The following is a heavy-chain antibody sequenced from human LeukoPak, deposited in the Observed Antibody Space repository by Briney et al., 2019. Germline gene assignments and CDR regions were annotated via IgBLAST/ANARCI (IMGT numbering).Heavy chain of an antibody. J-gene: IGHJ4*02. D-gene: IGHD6-19*01. V-gene: IGHV3-21*01. CDR3: ARSVEGSFDY. CDR2: ISSSSSYI. CDR1: GFTFSSYS. Sequence: RGSLRLSCAASGFTFSSYSMNWVRQAPGKGLEWVSSISSSSSYIYYADSVKGRFTISRDNAKNSLYLQMNSLRVEDTAVYYCARSVEGSFDYWGQGTLVTVSS.